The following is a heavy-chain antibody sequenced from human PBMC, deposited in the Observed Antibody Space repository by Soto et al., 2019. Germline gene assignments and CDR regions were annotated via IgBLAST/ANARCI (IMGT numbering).Heavy chain of an antibody. CDR3: ARGGYSSSWYEADWFDP. Sequence: QVQLVQCGAEVKKPGASVKVSCKASGYACTSYAMHWVRQARGQRLEWMGWINAGNGNTKYSQKFQGRVTITRDTSASTAYMEQSSPRSEDTAVYYCARGGYSSSWYEADWFDPWGQGTLVTVSS. CDR2: INAGNGNT. CDR1: GYACTSYA. D-gene: IGHD6-13*01. J-gene: IGHJ5*02. V-gene: IGHV1-3*01.